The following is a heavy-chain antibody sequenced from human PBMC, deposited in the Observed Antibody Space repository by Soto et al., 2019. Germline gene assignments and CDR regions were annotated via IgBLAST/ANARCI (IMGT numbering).Heavy chain of an antibody. V-gene: IGHV4-59*01. CDR3: ARYRREAGAGYTLDN. D-gene: IGHD1-1*01. CDR1: LGSSSRNY. CDR2: VYNSGST. J-gene: IGHJ4*02. Sequence: ASEILSLTSTVSLGSSSRNYCSCILQPRWKGLEWIGYVYNSGSTNYNPSLTRLVTISEDTSKSQLSMKVNSMTAADTAVYYCARYRREAGAGYTLDNWGQGILVTVSS.